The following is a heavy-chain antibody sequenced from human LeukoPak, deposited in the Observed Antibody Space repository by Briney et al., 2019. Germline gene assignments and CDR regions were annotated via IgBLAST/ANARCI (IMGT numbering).Heavy chain of an antibody. J-gene: IGHJ4*02. Sequence: GRSLRLSCAASGFTFDDYAMHCVRRAPGKGLEWVSGISWNSGSIGYADSVKGRFTISRDNAKNSLYLQMNSLRAEDTALYYCAKGILHDTAMVNYFDYWGQGTLVTVSS. V-gene: IGHV3-9*01. D-gene: IGHD5-18*01. CDR2: ISWNSGSI. CDR1: GFTFDDYA. CDR3: AKGILHDTAMVNYFDY.